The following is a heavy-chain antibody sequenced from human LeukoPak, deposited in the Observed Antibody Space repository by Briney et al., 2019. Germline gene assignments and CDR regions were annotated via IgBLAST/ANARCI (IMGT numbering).Heavy chain of an antibody. J-gene: IGHJ4*02. CDR2: IYYSGST. V-gene: IGHV4-39*01. D-gene: IGHD4-17*01. Sequence: SETLSLTCTVSGGSISSSSYYWGWIRQPPGKGLEWIGSIYYSGSTSYNPSLKSRVTISVETSKNQFSLKLSSVTAADTAFYYCARNHTHEGYGYYFDYWGQGTLVTVSS. CDR3: ARNHTHEGYGYYFDY. CDR1: GGSISSSSYY.